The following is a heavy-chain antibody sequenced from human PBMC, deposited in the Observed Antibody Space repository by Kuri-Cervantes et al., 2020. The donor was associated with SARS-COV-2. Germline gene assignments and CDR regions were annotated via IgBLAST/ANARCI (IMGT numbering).Heavy chain of an antibody. CDR1: GGSISSGGYS. Sequence: SETLSLTCAVSGGSISSGGYSWSWIRQPPGKGLEWIGYIYHSGSTYYNPSLKSRVTISVDTSKNQFSLKLSSVTAADTAVYYCARPKLTGEGDAFDIWGQGTMVTVSS. J-gene: IGHJ3*02. CDR3: ARPKLTGEGDAFDI. V-gene: IGHV4-30-2*03. D-gene: IGHD7-27*01. CDR2: IYHSGST.